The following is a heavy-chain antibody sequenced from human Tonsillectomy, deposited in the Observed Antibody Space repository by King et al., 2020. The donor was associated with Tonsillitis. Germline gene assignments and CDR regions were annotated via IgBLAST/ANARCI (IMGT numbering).Heavy chain of an antibody. Sequence: VPLQESGPGLVKPSETLSLTCTISGGSINNYYWSWIRPPPGKGLEWIGYIYYSGSTTYNPSLKSRVTISVDTSKNQFSLKLSSVTAADSAVYYCARVLRLPYPNWYFDLWGRGTLVTVSS. J-gene: IGHJ2*01. CDR2: IYYSGST. V-gene: IGHV4-59*01. CDR1: GGSINNYY. D-gene: IGHD3-3*01. CDR3: ARVLRLPYPNWYFDL.